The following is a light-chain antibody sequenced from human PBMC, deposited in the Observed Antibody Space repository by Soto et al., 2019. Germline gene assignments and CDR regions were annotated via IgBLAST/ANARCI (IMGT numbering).Light chain of an antibody. CDR1: QSISSY. CDR3: QQSYRPPNP. J-gene: IGKJ2*01. CDR2: AAS. V-gene: IGKV1-39*01. Sequence: DIQMTQSPSSLSASVGERVTITCRANQSISSYLNWYQLKPGKAPKLLIYAASTLQRGVPSRFSGSGSGTDFNLTIRSLQLDDFATYSCQQSYRPPNPFGQGTKVDIK.